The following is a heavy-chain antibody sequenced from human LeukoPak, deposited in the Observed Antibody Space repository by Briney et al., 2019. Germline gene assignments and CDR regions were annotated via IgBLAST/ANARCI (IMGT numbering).Heavy chain of an antibody. J-gene: IGHJ4*02. CDR1: GFTFSSYA. Sequence: GGSLRLSCTASGFTFSSYAMYWVPQAPGKGLEWVSGIFGSGGSAHYADSVKGRFTISRDNSQNTVYLQMNSLRAEDTAVYYCGKTTTGYSSGRNPAWPVDYWGQGTLVTVSS. D-gene: IGHD6-19*01. V-gene: IGHV3-23*01. CDR3: GKTTTGYSSGRNPAWPVDY. CDR2: IFGSGGSA.